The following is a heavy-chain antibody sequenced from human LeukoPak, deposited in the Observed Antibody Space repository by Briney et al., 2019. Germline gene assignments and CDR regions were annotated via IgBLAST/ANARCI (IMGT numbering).Heavy chain of an antibody. CDR3: VKEWQWLVADY. CDR2: IYHSGST. CDR1: GYSISSGYY. J-gene: IGHJ4*02. D-gene: IGHD6-19*01. V-gene: IGHV4-38-2*02. Sequence: SETLSLTCTVSGYSISSGYYWGWFRQPPGKGLEWIGSIYHSGSTYYNPSLKSRVIISVDTSKNQFSLKLSSVTAADTAVYYCVKEWQWLVADYWGQGTLVTASS.